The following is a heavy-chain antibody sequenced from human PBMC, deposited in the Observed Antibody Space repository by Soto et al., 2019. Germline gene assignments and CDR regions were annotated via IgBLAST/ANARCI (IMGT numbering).Heavy chain of an antibody. V-gene: IGHV3-74*01. D-gene: IGHD4-17*01. J-gene: IGHJ4*02. Sequence: EVQLVESGGGLVQPGGSLRVSCAASGFTFRSHRIHWVRQAPGKGLEGVSRIDNDGGGTSYADFVKGRFTISTDNAENTVYLQMNGLRVDDTAVYYCATVFDVWGQGTLVTVSS. CDR3: ATVFDV. CDR2: IDNDGGGT. CDR1: GFTFRSHR.